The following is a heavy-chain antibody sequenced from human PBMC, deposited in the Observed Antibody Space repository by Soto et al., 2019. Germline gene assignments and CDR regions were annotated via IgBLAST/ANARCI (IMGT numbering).Heavy chain of an antibody. Sequence: ASVKVSCKASGYTFTGYYMHWVRQAPGQGLVWMGWINPNSGGTNYAQKFQGWVTMTRDTSISTAYMELSRLRSDDTAVYYGARGENDSSGYYYAFDIWGQGTMVTVSS. D-gene: IGHD3-22*01. CDR3: ARGENDSSGYYYAFDI. CDR2: INPNSGGT. J-gene: IGHJ3*02. CDR1: GYTFTGYY. V-gene: IGHV1-2*04.